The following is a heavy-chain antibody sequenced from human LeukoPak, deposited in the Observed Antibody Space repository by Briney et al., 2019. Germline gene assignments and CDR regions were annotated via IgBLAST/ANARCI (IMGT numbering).Heavy chain of an antibody. J-gene: IGHJ4*02. V-gene: IGHV3-30-3*01. CDR1: GFTFGNYD. D-gene: IGHD3-10*01. CDR2: TSSDLNVK. Sequence: GGSLRLSCAASGFTFGNYDIHWVRQAPGKGLEWVAVTSSDLNVKLYADSVKGRFTISRDDSRSTLYLQVNSLRPEDTAIYYCAREGYYGSGSPPSLYFDYWGQGTLVTVSS. CDR3: AREGYYGSGSPPSLYFDY.